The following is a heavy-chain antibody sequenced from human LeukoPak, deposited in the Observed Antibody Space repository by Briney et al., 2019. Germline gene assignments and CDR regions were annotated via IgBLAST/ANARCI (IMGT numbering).Heavy chain of an antibody. Sequence: ASVKVSCKASGYTFTSYAMHWVRQAPGQKLEWMGWINAGNGNTKYSQKFQGRVTITRDTSASTAYMELSSLRSEDTAVYYCASVTAELYYYYGMDVWGQGTTVTVSS. CDR3: ASVTAELYYYYGMDV. J-gene: IGHJ6*02. D-gene: IGHD5-18*01. CDR2: INAGNGNT. CDR1: GYTFTSYA. V-gene: IGHV1-3*01.